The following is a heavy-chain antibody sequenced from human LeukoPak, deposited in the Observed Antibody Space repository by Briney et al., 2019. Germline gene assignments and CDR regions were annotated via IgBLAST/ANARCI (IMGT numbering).Heavy chain of an antibody. CDR2: IYYSGST. J-gene: IGHJ3*02. CDR3: ARGGTAVIAPYAFDI. V-gene: IGHV4-59*01. CDR1: GGSISSYY. D-gene: IGHD4-23*01. Sequence: PSETLSLTCTVSGGSISSYYWSWIRQPPGKGLEWIGYIYYSGSTNFNPSVKSRVAMSVDTSKKQFSLKLSSLTAADTAVYYCARGGTAVIAPYAFDIWAKGQWSPSLQ.